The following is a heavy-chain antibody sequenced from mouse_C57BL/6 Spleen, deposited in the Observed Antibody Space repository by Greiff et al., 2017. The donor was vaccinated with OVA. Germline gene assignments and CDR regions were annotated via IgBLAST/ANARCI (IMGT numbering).Heavy chain of an antibody. CDR1: GYTFTSYW. Sequence: QVQLQQPGAELVRPGTSVKLSCKASGYTFTSYWMHWVKQRPGQGLEWIGVIDPSDSYTNYNQKFKGKATLTVDTSSSTAYMQLSSLTSEDSAVYYCARPPYYYGSRADSNFDVWGTGTTVTVSS. CDR3: ARPPYYYGSRADSNFDV. V-gene: IGHV1-59*01. D-gene: IGHD1-1*01. J-gene: IGHJ1*03. CDR2: IDPSDSYT.